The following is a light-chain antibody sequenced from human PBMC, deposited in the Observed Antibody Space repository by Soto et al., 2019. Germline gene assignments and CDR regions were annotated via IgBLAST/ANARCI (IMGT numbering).Light chain of an antibody. CDR1: QDISNY. J-gene: IGKJ5*01. V-gene: IGKV1-33*01. CDR2: DAS. Sequence: DIQMTQSPSSLSASVGDRVTITCQASQDISNYLNWYQQKPGKAPKLLIYDASNLETGVPSRFSGSGSGTNFNLTINSQQSEDIATYYCQTYDNLHSNNFGQVTRLEIK. CDR3: QTYDNLHSNN.